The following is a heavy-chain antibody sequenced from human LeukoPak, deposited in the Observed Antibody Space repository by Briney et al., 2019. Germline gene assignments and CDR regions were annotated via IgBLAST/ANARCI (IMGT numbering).Heavy chain of an antibody. CDR2: ISYDESQK. CDR1: GFTLSSFT. D-gene: IGHD6-13*01. Sequence: PGRSLRLSCAASGFTLSSFTMHWVRHNPGKGLEWVAVISYDESQKWYADSVKGRFTISRDISKNTLFLEMDSLRGEDTAVYYCARAYDSSWHNFDYWGQGSLVTVSS. CDR3: ARAYDSSWHNFDY. V-gene: IGHV3-30-3*01. J-gene: IGHJ4*02.